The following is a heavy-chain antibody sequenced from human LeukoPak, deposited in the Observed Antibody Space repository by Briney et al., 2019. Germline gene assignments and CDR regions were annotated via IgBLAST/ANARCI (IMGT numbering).Heavy chain of an antibody. CDR2: FYKGDST. CDR3: AREVVSSPSYFDS. J-gene: IGHJ4*02. CDR1: GFSVSNSY. V-gene: IGHV3-53*01. Sequence: GGSLRLSCAASGFSVSNSYMYWVRQAPGKGLEWVSFFYKGDSTYYAESVRGRFTISKDNSKNTLYLLMNSLIPEDTAVYYCAREVVSSPSYFDSWGQGTLVTVSS. D-gene: IGHD2-15*01.